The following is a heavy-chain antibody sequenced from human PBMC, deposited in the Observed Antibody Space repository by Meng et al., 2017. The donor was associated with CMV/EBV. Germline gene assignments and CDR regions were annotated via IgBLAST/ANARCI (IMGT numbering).Heavy chain of an antibody. V-gene: IGHV4-4*02. D-gene: IGHD2-8*02. CDR1: GASITYKYW. J-gene: IGHJ4*02. Sequence: SETLSLTCAVSGASITYKYWWSWVRQPPGKGLQWIGEISHSGITKHDPPLNSRVTISVDKTQNASSLELTSVTAADTGVYFCARSPGYWSLDYWGQGVLVTVSS. CDR3: ARSPGYWSLDY. CDR2: ISHSGIT.